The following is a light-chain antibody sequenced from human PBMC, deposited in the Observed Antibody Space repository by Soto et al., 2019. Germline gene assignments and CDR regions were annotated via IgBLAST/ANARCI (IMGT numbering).Light chain of an antibody. CDR2: EAS. J-gene: IGKJ2*01. V-gene: IGKV1-5*03. Sequence: DIQMTQSPSTLSASVGDRVTITCRASQSIRRWVAWYQQKPGKAPNLLIYEASSLETGVPSRFRGSGSGTEFTLTISSLQPDDFATYYCQQYNSYPYTFGQGTKLEIK. CDR3: QQYNSYPYT. CDR1: QSIRRW.